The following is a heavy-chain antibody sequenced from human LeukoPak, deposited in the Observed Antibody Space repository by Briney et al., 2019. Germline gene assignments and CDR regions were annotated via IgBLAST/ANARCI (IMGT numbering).Heavy chain of an antibody. CDR2: IFSGGT. J-gene: IGHJ3*02. Sequence: SETLSLTCTVSGGSISRFYWSWIRQPPGKGLEWIGYIFSGGTNYNPSLKSRVTISVDRSKNQFSLKLSSVTAADTAVYYCARLIGGGARALDIWGQGTMVTVSS. D-gene: IGHD3-16*01. CDR3: ARLIGGGARALDI. V-gene: IGHV4-59*12. CDR1: GGSISRFY.